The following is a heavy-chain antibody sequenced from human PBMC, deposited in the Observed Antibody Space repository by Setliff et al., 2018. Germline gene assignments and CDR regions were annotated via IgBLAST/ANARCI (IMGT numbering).Heavy chain of an antibody. CDR3: VRPGGTTVVARHFDY. J-gene: IGHJ4*01. D-gene: IGHD2-15*01. CDR1: DDSFTSSRYY. V-gene: IGHV4-39*01. Sequence: SETLSLTCTVSDDSFTSSRYYWGWMRQAPGSGLEWIGSISYSGTPYYNASVESRVTISIDTSRNQFSLELRSVTVADTATYYCVRPGGTTVVARHFDYWGSGILVTVSS. CDR2: ISYSGTP.